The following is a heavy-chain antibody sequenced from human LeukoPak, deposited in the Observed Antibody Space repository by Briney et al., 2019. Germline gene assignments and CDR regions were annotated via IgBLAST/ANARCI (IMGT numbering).Heavy chain of an antibody. CDR3: ARGGISSGYYYFDY. D-gene: IGHD3-22*01. CDR1: GGSFSGYY. CDR2: IYYSGST. V-gene: IGHV4-34*01. Sequence: SETLSLTCAVYGGSFSGYYWSWIRQPPGKGLEWIGSIYYSGSTYYNPSLKSRVTISVDTSKNQFSLKLSSVTAADTAVYYCARGGISSGYYYFDYWGQGTLVTVSS. J-gene: IGHJ4*02.